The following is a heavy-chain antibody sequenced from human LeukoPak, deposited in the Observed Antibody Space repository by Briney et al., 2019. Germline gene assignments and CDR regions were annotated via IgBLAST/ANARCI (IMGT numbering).Heavy chain of an antibody. CDR1: GGTFSSYA. J-gene: IGHJ4*02. CDR2: IIPIFSTA. D-gene: IGHD4-23*01. Sequence: ASVKVSCKASGGTFSSYAISWVRQAPGQGLEWMGGIIPIFSTANYAQKFQGRVTITADESTSTAYMELSSLRSEDTAVYYCARSFYGGPTSKYYFDYWGQGTLVTVSS. V-gene: IGHV1-69*13. CDR3: ARSFYGGPTSKYYFDY.